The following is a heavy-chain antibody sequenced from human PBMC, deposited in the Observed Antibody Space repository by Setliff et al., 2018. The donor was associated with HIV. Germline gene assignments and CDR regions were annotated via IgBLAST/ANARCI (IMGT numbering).Heavy chain of an antibody. Sequence: GASVKVSCKASGYTFTSYAMHWVRQAPGQSLEWMGWINAGNGNIRYSQKFQGRVTLTRDTSASTVYLDLSSLRSEDTAVYYCARDLLLRWLDYWGQGTLVTSPQ. D-gene: IGHD4-17*01. J-gene: IGHJ4*02. V-gene: IGHV1-3*01. CDR3: ARDLLLRWLDY. CDR2: INAGNGNI. CDR1: GYTFTSYA.